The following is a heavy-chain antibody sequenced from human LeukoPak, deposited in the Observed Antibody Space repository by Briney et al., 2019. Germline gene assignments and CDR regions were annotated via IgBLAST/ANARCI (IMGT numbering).Heavy chain of an antibody. Sequence: GGSLRLSCEASGFTFSTSWMNWVRQAPGKGLVWVSRIKTDGSTTTYADFVKGRVTVSRDNAKNTLYLQMNSLRAEDTAVYYCARGSSYYDFWSGYYSVYWGQGTLVTVSS. CDR3: ARGSSYYDFWSGYYSVY. J-gene: IGHJ4*02. V-gene: IGHV3-74*01. CDR2: IKTDGSTT. D-gene: IGHD3-3*01. CDR1: GFTFSTSW.